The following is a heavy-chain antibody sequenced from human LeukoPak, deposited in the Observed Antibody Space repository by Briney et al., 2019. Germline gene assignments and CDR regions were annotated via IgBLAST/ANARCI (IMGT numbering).Heavy chain of an antibody. Sequence: GGSLRLSCAASGFTFSKYAVSWVRRAPGKGLEWVSSISGSGDSTYYADSVKGRFTISRDNSKITLFLQMNSLRADDTAVYYCAKVPYSGFYDSSGYYYYFDYWGQGTLVTVSS. D-gene: IGHD3-22*01. J-gene: IGHJ4*02. CDR3: AKVPYSGFYDSSGYYYYFDY. CDR2: ISGSGDST. V-gene: IGHV3-23*01. CDR1: GFTFSKYA.